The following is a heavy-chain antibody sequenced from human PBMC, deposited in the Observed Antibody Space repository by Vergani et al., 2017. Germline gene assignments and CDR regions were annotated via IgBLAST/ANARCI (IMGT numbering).Heavy chain of an antibody. CDR1: GGSISSGSYY. CDR2: IYTSGST. V-gene: IGHV4-61*02. CDR3: ARLRDDYGDRIYFDY. Sequence: QVQLQESGPGLVKPSQTLSLTCTVSGGSISSGSYYWSWIRQPAGKGLEWIGRIYTSGSTNYNPSLKSRVTISVDTSKNQFSLKLSSVTAADTAVYYCARLRDDYGDRIYFDYWGQGTLVTVSS. J-gene: IGHJ4*02. D-gene: IGHD4-17*01.